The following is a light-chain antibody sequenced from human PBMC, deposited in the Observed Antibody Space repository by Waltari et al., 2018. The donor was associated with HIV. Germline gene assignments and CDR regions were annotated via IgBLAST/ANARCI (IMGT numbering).Light chain of an antibody. CDR1: SSDLGHYNY. CDR2: DVN. CDR3: CSYAGSNTYL. Sequence: SALTQPASVSGFPGQSLTLPCSGNSSDLGHYNYLSWYQQPPGNTPKLLLYDVNKRPSGVSNRFSGSKSGNTASLTISGLQAEDEADYYCCSYAGSNTYLFGTGTEVTVL. J-gene: IGLJ1*01. V-gene: IGLV2-23*02.